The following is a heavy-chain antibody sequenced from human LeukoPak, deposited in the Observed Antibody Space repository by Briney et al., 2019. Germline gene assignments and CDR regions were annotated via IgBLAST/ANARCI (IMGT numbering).Heavy chain of an antibody. V-gene: IGHV1-24*01. CDR1: GYTLTELS. CDR3: ATLATPSGSPSFDY. Sequence: ASVKVSCKVSGYTLTELSMHWVRQAPGKGLEWRGGFDPEDGETIYAQKFQGRVTMTEDTSTGTAYMELSSLRSEDTAVYYCATLATPSGSPSFDYWGQGTLVTVSS. CDR2: FDPEDGET. D-gene: IGHD1-26*01. J-gene: IGHJ4*02.